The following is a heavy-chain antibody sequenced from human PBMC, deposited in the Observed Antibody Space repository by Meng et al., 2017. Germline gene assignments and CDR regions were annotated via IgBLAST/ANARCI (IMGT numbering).Heavy chain of an antibody. V-gene: IGHV1-2*02. J-gene: IGHJ2*01. CDR3: ARDHVWYFDL. Sequence: QVQLVQAGAEVTKPGASLNASVKASGYTFTGYDMHWVRQAPGQGLEWMGWINPNSGCTNYAQKCQGRVTMTRDTSISTAYMELSRLGSADTAVDYCARDHVWYFDLWGHGTLVTVSS. CDR2: INPNSGCT. CDR1: GYTFTGYD.